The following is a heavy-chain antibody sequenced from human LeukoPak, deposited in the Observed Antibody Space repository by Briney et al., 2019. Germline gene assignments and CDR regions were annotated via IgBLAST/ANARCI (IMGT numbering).Heavy chain of an antibody. Sequence: GASVKVSCKASGYTFTSYYMHWVRQAPGQGLEWMGIINPSGGSTSYAQKFQGRVTMTRDTSTSTVYMELSSLRSEDTAVYYCAREIVDYSSGFLIGYWGQGTLVTVSS. J-gene: IGHJ4*02. V-gene: IGHV1-46*01. CDR2: INPSGGST. CDR3: AREIVDYSSGFLIGY. D-gene: IGHD6-19*01. CDR1: GYTFTSYY.